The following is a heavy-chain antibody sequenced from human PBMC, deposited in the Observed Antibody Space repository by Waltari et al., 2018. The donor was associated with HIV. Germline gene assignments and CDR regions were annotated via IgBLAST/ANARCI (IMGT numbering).Heavy chain of an antibody. Sequence: EVQLLESGGGSVQPGGSLRLSCAASGFTFRSYAMTWVRQAPGKGLVWGSAISGSGTKTYYADPVKGRFTISRDNAKNTVYLQMNSLRAEDTAVYYCAKDNYDILTGYYYWGQGTLVTVSS. J-gene: IGHJ4*02. CDR1: GFTFRSYA. V-gene: IGHV3-23*01. CDR3: AKDNYDILTGYYY. CDR2: ISGSGTKT. D-gene: IGHD3-9*01.